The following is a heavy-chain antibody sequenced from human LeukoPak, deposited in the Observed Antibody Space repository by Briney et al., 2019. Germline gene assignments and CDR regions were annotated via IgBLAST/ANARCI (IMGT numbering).Heavy chain of an antibody. CDR3: AKGIIATAVVTAFDI. CDR1: GFTFSNYW. Sequence: GGSLRLSCAASGFTFSNYWMSWVRQAPGKGLEWVANIKEAGSEKFYVDSVKGRFTISRDNAKNTLYLQMNSLRAEDTAVYYCAKGIIATAVVTAFDIWGQGTVVTVSS. CDR2: IKEAGSEK. V-gene: IGHV3-7*01. D-gene: IGHD4-23*01. J-gene: IGHJ3*02.